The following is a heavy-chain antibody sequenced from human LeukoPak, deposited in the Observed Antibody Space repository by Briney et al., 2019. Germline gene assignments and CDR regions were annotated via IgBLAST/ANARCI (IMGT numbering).Heavy chain of an antibody. CDR1: GFTFSHFW. Sequence: GGSLRLSCAASGFTFSHFWMSWVRQASGKGLEWVAYIKKTGSETYYVDSVKGRFTITRDNTRNSLFLQMYSLRAEDTAVYFCAREDGYCSGANCYSYFDSWGQGTLVTVSS. V-gene: IGHV3-7*01. CDR2: IKKTGSET. J-gene: IGHJ4*02. CDR3: AREDGYCSGANCYSYFDS. D-gene: IGHD2-15*01.